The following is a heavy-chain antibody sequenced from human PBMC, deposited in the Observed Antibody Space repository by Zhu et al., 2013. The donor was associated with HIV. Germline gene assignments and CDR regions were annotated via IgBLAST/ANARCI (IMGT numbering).Heavy chain of an antibody. V-gene: IGHV1-8*01. D-gene: IGHD1-1*01. Sequence: QVQLVQSGTEVKMPGASVRVSCKTSGYIFSNYGINWVRLAPGRGLEWMGWITPYNGKTAYSQKFQGRVTITKNTSIRTVYMELSRLRSDDTAVYYCARGPGNDYFYMDAWGKGTTVTVSS. CDR2: ITPYNGKT. CDR1: GYIFSNYG. J-gene: IGHJ6*03. CDR3: ARGPGNDYFYMDA.